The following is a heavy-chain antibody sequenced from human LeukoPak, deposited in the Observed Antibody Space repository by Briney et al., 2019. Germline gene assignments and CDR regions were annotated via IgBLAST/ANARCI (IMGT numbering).Heavy chain of an antibody. CDR2: IDPSDSYT. CDR1: GYSFTSYW. D-gene: IGHD5-12*01. Sequence: GEFLKISCKGSGYSFTSYWISWVRQMPGKGLEWMGRIDPSDSYTNYSPSFQGHVTISADKSICTAYLQWSSLKASDTAMYYCARRRPGYDLRGFDYWGQGTLVTVSS. J-gene: IGHJ4*02. CDR3: ARRRPGYDLRGFDY. V-gene: IGHV5-10-1*01.